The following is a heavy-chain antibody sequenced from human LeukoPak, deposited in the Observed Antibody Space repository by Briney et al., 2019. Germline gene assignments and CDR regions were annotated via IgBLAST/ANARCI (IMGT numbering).Heavy chain of an antibody. CDR1: GGSISSYY. J-gene: IGHJ4*02. CDR2: IYYSGST. Sequence: SETLSLTCTVSGGSISSYYWSWIRLPPGKGLEWIGYIYYSGSTNYNPSLKSRATISGDTSKNQFSLKLSSVTAADAAIYYCARAVAPTYYFDFWGQGTLVTVSS. CDR3: ARAVAPTYYFDF. D-gene: IGHD2-15*01. V-gene: IGHV4-59*01.